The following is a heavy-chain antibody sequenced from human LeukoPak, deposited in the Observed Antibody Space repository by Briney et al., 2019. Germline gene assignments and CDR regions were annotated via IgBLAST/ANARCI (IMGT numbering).Heavy chain of an antibody. J-gene: IGHJ3*02. CDR3: ARLGGGHSSSWYDAFDI. Sequence: PGGSLRLSCAASGFTLSSYWMSWVRQAPGKGLEWVAFIRYDGSNKYYADSVKGRFTISRDNSKNTLYLQMNSLRAEDTAVYYCARLGGGHSSSWYDAFDIWGQGTMVTVSS. D-gene: IGHD6-13*01. V-gene: IGHV3-33*08. CDR1: GFTLSSYW. CDR2: IRYDGSNK.